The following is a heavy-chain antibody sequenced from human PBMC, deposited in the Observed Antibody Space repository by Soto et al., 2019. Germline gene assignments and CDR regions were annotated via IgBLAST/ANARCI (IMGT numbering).Heavy chain of an antibody. Sequence: QVRLVQSGAEVQEPGDSVRVSCEASGYTFTAYHIHWVRQAPGQGLEWMGWINPKFGDTGYAQDFQGRVSMTSDMSISTVYMELSTLTSDDTAIYYCARNMDYYYGRGSGNGHGVWGQGTTVTVFS. V-gene: IGHV1-2*02. CDR2: INPKFGDT. D-gene: IGHD3-10*02. CDR1: GYTFTAYH. CDR3: ARNMDYYYGRGSGNGHGV. J-gene: IGHJ6*02.